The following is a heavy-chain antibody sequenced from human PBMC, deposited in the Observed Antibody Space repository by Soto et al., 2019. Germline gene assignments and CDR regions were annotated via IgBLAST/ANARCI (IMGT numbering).Heavy chain of an antibody. CDR3: ARDVRRSMDV. V-gene: IGHV4-61*01. CDR2: IYYSGST. J-gene: IGHJ6*02. Sequence: SETLSLTCTVSGGSVNTGIYYWSWIRQPPGKGLEWIGYIYYSGSTNYNPSLKSRVTISVDTSENQFSLKLGSVTAADTAVYYCARDVRRSMDVWGQGTTVTVSS. CDR1: GGSVNTGIYY.